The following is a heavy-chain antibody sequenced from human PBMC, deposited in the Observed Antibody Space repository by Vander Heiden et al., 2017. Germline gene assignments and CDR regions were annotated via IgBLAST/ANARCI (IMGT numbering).Heavy chain of an antibody. CDR3: VRGLSWFDP. CDR2: IKQDGSQK. Sequence: EVQLVESGGGLVQPGGSLRLSCAASGFTFSSFWMNWVRQAPGKGLEWVANIKQDGSQKYYVDSVKGRFTISRDNAKNSLSLQMYSLRAEDTAVYYCVRGLSWFDPWGQGTLVTVSS. J-gene: IGHJ5*02. V-gene: IGHV3-7*03. CDR1: GFTFSSFW.